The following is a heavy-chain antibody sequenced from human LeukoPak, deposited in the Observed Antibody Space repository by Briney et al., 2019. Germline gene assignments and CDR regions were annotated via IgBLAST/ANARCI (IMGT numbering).Heavy chain of an antibody. CDR3: ARARSPYYYYYGMDV. CDR2: IYYSGST. D-gene: IGHD2-15*01. V-gene: IGHV4-61*01. Sequence: SETLSLTCTVSGGSVSSGSYYWSWLRQPPGKGLEWIGYIYYSGSTNYNPSLKSRVTISVDTSKNQFSLKLSSVTAADTAVYYCARARSPYYYYYGMDVWGQGTTVTVSS. CDR1: GGSVSSGSYY. J-gene: IGHJ6*02.